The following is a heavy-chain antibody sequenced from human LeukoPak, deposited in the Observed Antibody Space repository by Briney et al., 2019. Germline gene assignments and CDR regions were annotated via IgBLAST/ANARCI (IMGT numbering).Heavy chain of an antibody. CDR1: GFTFCNYW. D-gene: IGHD2-2*01. CDR3: ARSFTPYQPLDVFDY. V-gene: IGHV3-7*01. Sequence: PGGSLRLSCAASGFTFCNYWMSWVRQAPGKGLEWVANIKQDGSEKYYVDSVKGRFTISRDNAKNSLYLQMNSLRVEDTAVYYCARSFTPYQPLDVFDYWGQGTLVTVSP. J-gene: IGHJ4*02. CDR2: IKQDGSEK.